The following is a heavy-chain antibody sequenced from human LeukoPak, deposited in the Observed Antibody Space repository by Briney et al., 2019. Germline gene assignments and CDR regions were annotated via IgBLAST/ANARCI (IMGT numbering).Heavy chain of an antibody. J-gene: IGHJ4*02. CDR2: ISYDGSNK. Sequence: GRSLRLSCAASGFTFSSYAMHWVRQAPGKGLEWVAVISYDGSNKYYADSVKGRFTISRDNARNSLFLQMNRLTVEDTAVYYCALDCSGGNCYSAYWGQGTLVTVFS. D-gene: IGHD2-21*02. CDR3: ALDCSGGNCYSAY. CDR1: GFTFSSYA. V-gene: IGHV3-30-3*01.